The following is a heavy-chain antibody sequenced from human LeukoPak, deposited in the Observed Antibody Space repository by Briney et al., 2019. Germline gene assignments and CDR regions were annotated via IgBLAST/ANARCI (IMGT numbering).Heavy chain of an antibody. J-gene: IGHJ4*02. Sequence: HPGGSLRLSRAASGFTFSRKTMNWVRQAPGKGLEWVALISYDGSNKYYADSVKGRFTISRDDSKNTLYLQMNSLRAEDTAVYYCAKDLGRYRNNYFDYWGQGTLVTVSS. V-gene: IGHV3-30*18. CDR2: ISYDGSNK. CDR3: AKDLGRYRNNYFDY. D-gene: IGHD1-26*01. CDR1: GFTFSRKT.